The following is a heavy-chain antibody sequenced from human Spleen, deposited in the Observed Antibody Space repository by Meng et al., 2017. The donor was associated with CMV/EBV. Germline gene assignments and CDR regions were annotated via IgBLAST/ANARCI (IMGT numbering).Heavy chain of an antibody. V-gene: IGHV1-2*02. CDR2: INPNSGGT. J-gene: IGHJ4*02. CDR1: GGTFSSYA. CDR3: ARGLENY. Sequence: ASVKVSCKASGGTFSSYAISWVRQAPGQGLEWMGWINPNSGGTNYAQKFQGRVTMTRDTSISTAYMELSSLRSEDTAVYYCARGLENYWGQGTLVTVSS.